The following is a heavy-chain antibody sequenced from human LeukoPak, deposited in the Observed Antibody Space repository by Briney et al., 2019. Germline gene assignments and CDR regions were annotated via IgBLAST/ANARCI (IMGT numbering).Heavy chain of an antibody. J-gene: IGHJ4*02. D-gene: IGHD3-3*01. CDR2: IYPGDSET. Sequence: HGESLKISCKGSAVTFNNYWIGWVRQLPGKGLDWMGIIYPGDSETTYSPSFQGPVTLSVDTSINSAYLHSVSLKASATSISFRARLSTRLLDHWGQGTRVSVSS. CDR3: ARLSTRLLDH. V-gene: IGHV5-51*01. CDR1: AVTFNNYW.